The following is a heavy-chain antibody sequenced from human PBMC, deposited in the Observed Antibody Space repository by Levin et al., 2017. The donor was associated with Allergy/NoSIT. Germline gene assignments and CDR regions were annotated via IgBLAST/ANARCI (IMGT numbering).Heavy chain of an antibody. V-gene: IGHV5-51*01. CDR3: ARSTVSGGAWLYYFDY. CDR1: GYTFSNYW. Sequence: GESLKISCKGSGYTFSNYWIVWVRQMPGKGLEWMGIIYPSDSDTRYSPSFQGQVTIAADKSTSTAYLRWSSLKASDTAMYYWARSTVSGGAWLYYFDYWGQGTLITVSS. CDR2: IYPSDSDT. J-gene: IGHJ4*02. D-gene: IGHD5-12*01.